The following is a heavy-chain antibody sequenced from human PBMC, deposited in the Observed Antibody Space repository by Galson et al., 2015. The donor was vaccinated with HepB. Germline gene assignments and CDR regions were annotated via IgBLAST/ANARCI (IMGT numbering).Heavy chain of an antibody. Sequence: SVKVSCKASGGTFSSYAISWVRQAPGRGLEWMGGIIPIFGTANYAQKSQGRVTITADESTSTAYMELSSLRSEDTAVYYCARGELEPGTGYFDYWGQGTLVTVSS. CDR1: GGTFSSYA. V-gene: IGHV1-69*13. D-gene: IGHD1-1*01. CDR2: IIPIFGTA. CDR3: ARGELEPGTGYFDY. J-gene: IGHJ4*02.